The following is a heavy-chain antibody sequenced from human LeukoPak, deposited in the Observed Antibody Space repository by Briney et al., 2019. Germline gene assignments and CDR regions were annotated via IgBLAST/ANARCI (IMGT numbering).Heavy chain of an antibody. CDR3: AREGGSSSWYRYYFDY. Sequence: SVKVSCKASGGTFSSYAISWVRQAPGQGLEWMGGIIPIFGTANYAQKFQGRVTITADESTSTAYMELSSLRSEDTAVYYCAREGGSSSWYRYYFDYWGQGTLVTVSS. J-gene: IGHJ4*02. CDR2: IIPIFGTA. V-gene: IGHV1-69*13. D-gene: IGHD6-13*01. CDR1: GGTFSSYA.